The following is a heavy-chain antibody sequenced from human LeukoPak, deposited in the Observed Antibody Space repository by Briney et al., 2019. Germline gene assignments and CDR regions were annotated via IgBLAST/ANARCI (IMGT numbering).Heavy chain of an antibody. V-gene: IGHV4-61*02. J-gene: IGHJ6*03. D-gene: IGHD3-16*01. Sequence: SQTLSLTCTVSGGSISSGSYYWSWIRQPAGEGLEWIGRIYTSGSTNYNPSLKSRVTISVDTSKNQFSLKLSSVTAADTAVYYCATSRGNTDYYYYMDVWGKGTTVTVSS. CDR3: ATSRGNTDYYYYMDV. CDR2: IYTSGST. CDR1: GGSISSGSYY.